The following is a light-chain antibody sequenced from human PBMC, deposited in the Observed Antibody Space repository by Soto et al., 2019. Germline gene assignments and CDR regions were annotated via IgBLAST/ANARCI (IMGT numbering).Light chain of an antibody. J-gene: IGKJ4*01. Sequence: DIQMTQSPSSLSASVGDRVTITCRASQDSSNYLAWYQQKPGKVPKLLIYAASTLQSGVPSRFSGSGSGTDYTLTISSLQPEDVSTYYCQKYNSAPRTFGGGTKVDIK. CDR3: QKYNSAPRT. CDR2: AAS. CDR1: QDSSNY. V-gene: IGKV1-27*01.